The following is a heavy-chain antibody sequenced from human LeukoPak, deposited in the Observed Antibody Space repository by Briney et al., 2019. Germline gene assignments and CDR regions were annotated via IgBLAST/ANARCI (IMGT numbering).Heavy chain of an antibody. CDR2: IRSKTEGETK. Sequence: GGSLRLSCAVSRITFRNAWMSWVRQAPGKGLEWVARIRSKTEGETKEYAASVKGRFTISRDDSRSRLYLQVNSLKTEDTAVYYCATGVVTGTSRWGQGTLVTVSS. CDR1: RITFRNAW. D-gene: IGHD1-1*01. J-gene: IGHJ4*02. CDR3: ATGVVTGTSR. V-gene: IGHV3-15*01.